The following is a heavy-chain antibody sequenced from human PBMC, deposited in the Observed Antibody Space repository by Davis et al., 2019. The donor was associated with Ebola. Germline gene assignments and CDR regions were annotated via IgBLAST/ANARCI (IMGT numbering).Heavy chain of an antibody. CDR3: ARDLAAVAGDYFDY. D-gene: IGHD6-19*01. Sequence: GESLKTSCAASGFTFSSYSMNWVRQAPGKGLEWVSSISSSSSYIYYADSVKGRFTISRDNAKNSLYLQMNSLRAEDTAVYYCARDLAAVAGDYFDYWGQGTLVTVSS. V-gene: IGHV3-21*01. J-gene: IGHJ4*02. CDR2: ISSSSSYI. CDR1: GFTFSSYS.